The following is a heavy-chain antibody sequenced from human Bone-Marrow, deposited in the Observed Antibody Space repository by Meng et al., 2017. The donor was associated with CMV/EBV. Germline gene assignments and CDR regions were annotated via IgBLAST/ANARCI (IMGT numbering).Heavy chain of an antibody. CDR3: ARQFIYGGNSGGDD. D-gene: IGHD4-23*01. CDR1: GYTFTNYW. CDR2: IYPGDSDT. Sequence: KVSCKGSGYTFTNYWIGWVRQMPGKGLEWMGIIYPGDSDTRYSPSFQGQVTISADKSISTAYLQWSSLKVSDTAMYYSARQFIYGGNSGGDDWGQGTLVTVSS. V-gene: IGHV5-51*01. J-gene: IGHJ4*02.